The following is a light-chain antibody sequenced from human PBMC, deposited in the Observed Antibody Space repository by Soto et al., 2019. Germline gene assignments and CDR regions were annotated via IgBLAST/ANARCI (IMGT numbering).Light chain of an antibody. CDR1: QSISGT. V-gene: IGKV3-15*01. CDR3: QQYNNWPRT. J-gene: IGKJ1*01. CDR2: GAS. Sequence: EIVMTQSPATLSVSPGGRATLSCMASQSISGTFAWYQHKPGQGPRLLIYGASTRATGIPARFSGSGSGTEFTLTINSLQSEDFAVYYCQQYNNWPRTFGQGTKVDIK.